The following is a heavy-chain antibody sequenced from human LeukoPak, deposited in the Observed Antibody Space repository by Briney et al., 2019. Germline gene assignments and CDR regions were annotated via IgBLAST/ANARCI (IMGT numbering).Heavy chain of an antibody. CDR1: GFIFDDYA. D-gene: IGHD3-10*01. V-gene: IGHV3-9*01. J-gene: IGHJ3*02. CDR3: ARRVKSSGAFDI. Sequence: PGGSLRLSCAASGFIFDDYAIHWVRQAPGKGLEWVSGISWNSGSIGYADPVKGRFTISRDNAKNSLYLQMNSLRAEDTAVYYCARRVKSSGAFDIWGQGTMVTVSS. CDR2: ISWNSGSI.